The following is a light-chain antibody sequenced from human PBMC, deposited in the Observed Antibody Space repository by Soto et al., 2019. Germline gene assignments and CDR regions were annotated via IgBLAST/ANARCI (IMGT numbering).Light chain of an antibody. Sequence: SYELTQPPSVSVAPGQTARITCGGNSTGTKSVHWYQQKPGQAPVLVVYDDSDRPSGIPERFSGSNSGNTATLTISRVEAGDEADYYCQVWDSSSDHVVFGGGTQLTVL. V-gene: IGLV3-21*02. CDR1: STGTKS. J-gene: IGLJ2*01. CDR3: QVWDSSSDHVV. CDR2: DDS.